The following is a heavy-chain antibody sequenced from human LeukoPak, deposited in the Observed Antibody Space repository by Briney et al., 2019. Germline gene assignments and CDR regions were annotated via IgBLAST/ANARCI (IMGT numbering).Heavy chain of an antibody. D-gene: IGHD3-10*01. CDR3: AKDSGYYYGSGSYTGYYYGMDV. CDR2: ISWNSGSI. Sequence: GVSLRLSCAASGFTFDDYAMHWVRQAPGKGLEWVSGISWNSGSIGYADSVKGRFTISRDNAKNSLYLQMNSLRAEDTALYYCAKDSGYYYGSGSYTGYYYGMDVWGQGTTVTVSS. CDR1: GFTFDDYA. J-gene: IGHJ6*02. V-gene: IGHV3-9*01.